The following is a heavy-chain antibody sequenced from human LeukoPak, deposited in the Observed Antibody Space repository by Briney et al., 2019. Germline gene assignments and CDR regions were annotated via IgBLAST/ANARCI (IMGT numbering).Heavy chain of an antibody. J-gene: IGHJ3*02. CDR3: ARRYSYGASDAFDI. D-gene: IGHD5-18*01. V-gene: IGHV4-59*08. Sequence: PSETLSLTCTVSGGSISSYYWSWIRQPPGKGLEWIGYIYYSGSTNYNPSLKSRVTISVDTSKNQFSLKLSSVTAADTAVYYCARRYSYGASDAFDIWGRGRMVTVSS. CDR1: GGSISSYY. CDR2: IYYSGST.